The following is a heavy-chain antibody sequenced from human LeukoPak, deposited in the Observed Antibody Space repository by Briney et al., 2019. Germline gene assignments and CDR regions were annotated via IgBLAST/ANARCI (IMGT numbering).Heavy chain of an antibody. J-gene: IGHJ5*02. CDR2: INHSGST. Sequence: SETLSLTCAVYGGSFSGYYWIWIRQPPGKGLEWIGEINHSGSTNYNPSLKSRVTISVDTSKNQFSLKLSSVTAADTAVYYCARGDLPRAAVRFLEWLLWGDYNWFDPWGQGTLVTVSS. D-gene: IGHD3-3*01. V-gene: IGHV4-34*01. CDR3: ARGDLPRAAVRFLEWLLWGDYNWFDP. CDR1: GGSFSGYY.